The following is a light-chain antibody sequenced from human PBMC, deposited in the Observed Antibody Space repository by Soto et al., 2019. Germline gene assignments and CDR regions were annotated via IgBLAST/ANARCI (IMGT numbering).Light chain of an antibody. V-gene: IGKV1-5*03. CDR3: QQYHSYPWT. J-gene: IGKJ1*01. CDR1: QSISSW. CDR2: KAS. Sequence: DFQMTQSPSTLSASVGDRVTITCRASQSISSWLAWYQQRPGKAPNLLIYKASSLQSGVPSRFSGSGSGTEFTLTISSLQPDDFATYYCQQYHSYPWTFGQGTKVEIK.